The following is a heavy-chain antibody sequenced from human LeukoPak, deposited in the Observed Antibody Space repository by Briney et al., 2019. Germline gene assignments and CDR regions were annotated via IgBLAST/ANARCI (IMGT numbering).Heavy chain of an antibody. V-gene: IGHV3-74*01. D-gene: IGHD6-13*01. Sequence: TGGSLRLSCAASGFTFSSYWMHWVRQAPGKGLVWVSRINSDGSSTSYADSVKGRFTISRDNAKNTLYLQMNSLRAEDTAVYYCARDAAGRTSHPPLVLDYWGQGTLVTVSS. CDR3: ARDAAGRTSHPPLVLDY. J-gene: IGHJ4*02. CDR1: GFTFSSYW. CDR2: INSDGSST.